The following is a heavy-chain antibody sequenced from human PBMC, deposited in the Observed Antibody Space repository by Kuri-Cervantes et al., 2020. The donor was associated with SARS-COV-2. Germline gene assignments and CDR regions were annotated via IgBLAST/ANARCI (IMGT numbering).Heavy chain of an antibody. CDR1: GFTFSSYA. J-gene: IGHJ6*04. V-gene: IGHV3-64*01. CDR3: ARVGCSSTSCYTADYYYGVDG. Sequence: GGSLKTPLHASGFTFSSYAMHWVRQAPGKGLEYVSAIRSNGGSTYYANSVKGRFTISRDNSKNTLYLQMGSLRAEDMAVYYCARVGCSSTSCYTADYYYGVDGGGAGTTVTVSS. CDR2: IRSNGGST. D-gene: IGHD2-2*02.